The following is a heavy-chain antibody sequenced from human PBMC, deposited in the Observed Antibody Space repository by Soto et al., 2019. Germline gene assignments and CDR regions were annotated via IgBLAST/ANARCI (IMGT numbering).Heavy chain of an antibody. V-gene: IGHV1-18*01. CDR1: GYTFTSYG. CDR3: ARGLVYSSGWGHFDY. CDR2: ISAYNGNT. Sequence: GASVKVSCKASGYTFTSYGISWVRQAGGTGLEWMGWISAYNGNTNYEQKLQGRVTMTTDTSTSTAYMELRSLRSDDTAVYYCARGLVYSSGWGHFDYWGQGTLVTVSS. J-gene: IGHJ4*02. D-gene: IGHD6-19*01.